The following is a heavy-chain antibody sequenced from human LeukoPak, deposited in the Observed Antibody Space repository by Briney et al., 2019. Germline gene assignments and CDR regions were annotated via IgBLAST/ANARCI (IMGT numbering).Heavy chain of an antibody. CDR3: ANSVY. D-gene: IGHD5/OR15-5a*01. CDR1: GFSFSSYG. Sequence: GGSLRLSCAASGFSFSSYGMHWVRQAPGKGLEWVAVIWYDGSNKYYAEPVKGRFTISRDNSENTLYLQMNSLRAEDTAVYYCANSVYWGQGTLVTVSS. CDR2: IWYDGSNK. J-gene: IGHJ4*02. V-gene: IGHV3-33*06.